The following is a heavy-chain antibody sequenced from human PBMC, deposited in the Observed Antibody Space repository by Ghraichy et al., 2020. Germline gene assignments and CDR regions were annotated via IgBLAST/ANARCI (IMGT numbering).Heavy chain of an antibody. CDR3: TIAVATTFDY. V-gene: IGHV4-34*01. CDR1: GGSFSGYY. CDR2: INHSGST. Sequence: SETLSLTCAVYGGSFSGYYWSWIRQPPGKGLEWIGEINHSGSTNYNPSLKSRVTISVDTSKNQFSLKLSSVTAADTAVYYCTIAVATTFDYWGQGTLVTVSS. D-gene: IGHD5-12*01. J-gene: IGHJ4*02.